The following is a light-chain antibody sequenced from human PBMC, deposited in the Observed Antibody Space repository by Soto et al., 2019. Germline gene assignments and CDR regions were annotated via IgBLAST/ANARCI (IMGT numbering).Light chain of an antibody. J-gene: IGKJ2*01. CDR2: GAS. V-gene: IGKV3-15*01. CDR1: QSVSSN. CDR3: QQYNNWPPVT. Sequence: EIVMTQSPATLSVSPGERATLSCRASQSVSSNLAWHQQKPGQAPRLLIYGASTRATGIPARFSGSGSGTEFTLTISSLQSEDFAVYYCQQYNNWPPVTFGQGTKVDIK.